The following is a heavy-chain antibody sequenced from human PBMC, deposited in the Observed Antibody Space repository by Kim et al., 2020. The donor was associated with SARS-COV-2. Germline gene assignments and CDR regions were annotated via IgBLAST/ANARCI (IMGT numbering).Heavy chain of an antibody. Sequence: SETLSLTCTVSGDSISGSTYYWAWIRQPPGKGLEWIGSSYYNGSSYYNPSLKSRVTISVDTPKNQFSLNLNYVTAADTAVYFCARDYRGPRPITSGCSNWFDRWGQGTRVTVYS. CDR2: SYYNGSS. J-gene: IGHJ5*02. D-gene: IGHD2-8*01. V-gene: IGHV4-39*02. CDR1: GDSISGSTYY. CDR3: ARDYRGPRPITSGCSNWFDR.